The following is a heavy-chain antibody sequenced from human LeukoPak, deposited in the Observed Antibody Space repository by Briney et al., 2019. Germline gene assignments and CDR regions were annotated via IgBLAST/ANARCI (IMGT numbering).Heavy chain of an antibody. J-gene: IGHJ4*02. D-gene: IGHD3-3*01. CDR3: AKDYDFWSGSYFDY. V-gene: IGHV3-23*01. Sequence: GESLRLSCAASGFTFSSYAMSWVRQAPGKGLEWVSAISGSGGSTYYADSVKGRFTISRDNSKNTLYLQMNSLRAEDTAVYYCAKDYDFWSGSYFDYWGQGTLVTVSS. CDR1: GFTFSSYA. CDR2: ISGSGGST.